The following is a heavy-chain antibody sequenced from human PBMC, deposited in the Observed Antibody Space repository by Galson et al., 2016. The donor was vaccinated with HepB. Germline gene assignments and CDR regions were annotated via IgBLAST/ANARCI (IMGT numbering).Heavy chain of an antibody. CDR1: STYA. Sequence: STYAMSWVRQAPGKGLEWVSAISATGSSTYYADSVKGRFTISKDNSKNTLYLQMNGLRTEDTAIYYCATNGPQLYFHWLNSFDYWGQGTLVTVSS. D-gene: IGHD3-9*01. CDR2: ISATGSST. V-gene: IGHV3-23*01. J-gene: IGHJ4*02. CDR3: ATNGPQLYFHWLNSFDY.